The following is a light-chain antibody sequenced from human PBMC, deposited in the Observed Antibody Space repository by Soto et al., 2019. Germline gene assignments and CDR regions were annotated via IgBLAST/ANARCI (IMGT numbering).Light chain of an antibody. Sequence: DIQMTQSPSSLSAYVADSVTITCRSSQRIASYLNWYQQKPGKDPKLLIYAASSLQIGVPSRFKASGYGTDFTLTISSLQPEDFAIYVCQQCYGNPPTFGQGTLLEIK. CDR1: QRIASY. J-gene: IGKJ2*01. CDR3: QQCYGNPPT. CDR2: AAS. V-gene: IGKV1-39*01.